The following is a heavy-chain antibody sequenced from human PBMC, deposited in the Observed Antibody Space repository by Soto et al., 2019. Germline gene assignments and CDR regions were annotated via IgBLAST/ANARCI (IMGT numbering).Heavy chain of an antibody. D-gene: IGHD1-7*01. Sequence: SETLSLTCVISGDSVSSNSAAWNWIRQSPSRGLEWLGRTYYRSRWYNDYAVSVRSRITVNADTSKNQFSLHLNSGTPEDTAVYYCAGTCSLQWCYMDVWDKGTTVTVSS. CDR3: AGTCSLQWCYMDV. CDR2: TYYRSRWYN. J-gene: IGHJ6*03. CDR1: GDSVSSNSAA. V-gene: IGHV6-1*01.